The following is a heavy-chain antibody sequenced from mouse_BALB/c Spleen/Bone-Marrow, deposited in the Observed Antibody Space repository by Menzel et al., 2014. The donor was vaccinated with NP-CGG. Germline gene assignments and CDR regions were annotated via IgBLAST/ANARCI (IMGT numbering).Heavy chain of an antibody. V-gene: IGHV1-26*01. CDR2: INPYNGGT. J-gene: IGHJ4*01. Sequence: LEWIGLINPYNGGTSYNQKFMGKATLTVDKSSSTAYMELLSLTSEDSAVYYCARWDYYGYAMDYWGQGTSVTVSS. CDR3: ARWDYYGYAMDY. D-gene: IGHD1-1*01.